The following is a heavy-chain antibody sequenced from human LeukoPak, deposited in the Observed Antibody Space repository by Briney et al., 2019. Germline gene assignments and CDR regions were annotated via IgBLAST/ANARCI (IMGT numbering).Heavy chain of an antibody. D-gene: IGHD4-17*01. CDR1: GGSISGSY. CDR2: MYNSGST. CDR3: ARGIESYGDYGY. Sequence: SETLSLTCTVSGGSISGSYWSWIRQPPGKGPEWIAYMYNSGSTNYNPSLKSRVTISIDTSKNQFSLKLSSLTAADTAIYYCARGIESYGDYGYWGQGILVTVSS. J-gene: IGHJ4*02. V-gene: IGHV4-59*01.